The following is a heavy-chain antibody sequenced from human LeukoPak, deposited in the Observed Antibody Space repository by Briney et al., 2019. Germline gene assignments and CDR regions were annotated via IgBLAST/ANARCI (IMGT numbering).Heavy chain of an antibody. V-gene: IGHV4-59*08. CDR1: GGSISVYY. D-gene: IGHD3-22*01. CDR2: IYYSGST. Sequence: PSETLSLTCTVSGGSISVYYWSWIRQPPGKGLEWIGYIYYSGSTNYNPSLKSRVTISVDTSKNQFSLKLSSVTAADTAVYYCARHSKYYYDSSGSCVGYFQHWGQGTLVTVSS. J-gene: IGHJ1*01. CDR3: ARHSKYYYDSSGSCVGYFQH.